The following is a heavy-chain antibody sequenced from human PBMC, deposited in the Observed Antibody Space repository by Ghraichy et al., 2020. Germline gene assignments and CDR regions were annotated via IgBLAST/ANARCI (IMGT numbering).Heavy chain of an antibody. Sequence: GGSLRLSCAASGFTFSFHSMAWVRQAPGKGLEWVSVVGGTGEGTFYADSVKGRFTISRDNSKNTVYLQMNSLRAGDTAVYYCAKDRSDRSDWPRGCVDSWGQGTLFTVSS. CDR3: AKDRSDRSDWPRGCVDS. J-gene: IGHJ4*02. V-gene: IGHV3-23*01. D-gene: IGHD3-22*01. CDR1: GFTFSFHS. CDR2: VGGTGEGT.